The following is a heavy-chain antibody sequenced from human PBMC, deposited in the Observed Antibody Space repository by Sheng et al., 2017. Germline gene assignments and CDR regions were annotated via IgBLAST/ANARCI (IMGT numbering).Heavy chain of an antibody. CDR3: ARDWSMVRSHLDY. V-gene: IGHV3-30*01. D-gene: IGHD3-10*01. Sequence: QVQLVESGGGVVQPGRSLRLSCAASGFTFSSYAMHWVRQAPGKGLEWLALISYDGSNKNYADSVKGRFTISRDNSKNTLYLQMDSLRAEDTAVYFCARDWSMVRSHLDYWGQGTLVTVSS. J-gene: IGHJ4*02. CDR2: ISYDGSNK. CDR1: GFTFSSYA.